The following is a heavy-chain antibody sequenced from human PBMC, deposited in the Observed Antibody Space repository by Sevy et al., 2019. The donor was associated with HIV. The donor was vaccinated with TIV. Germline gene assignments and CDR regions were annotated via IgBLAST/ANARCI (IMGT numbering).Heavy chain of an antibody. CDR3: VRGGGGGYSYSLDY. Sequence: GESLKISCAASGFTFSVYWMSWVRQAPGKGLEWVATMKEDGSEKYYVDSVKGRFTISRDNAKNSLYLQMNSLRAEDTAVYYWVRGGGGGYSYSLDYWGQGTLVTVSS. CDR2: MKEDGSEK. CDR1: GFTFSVYW. J-gene: IGHJ4*02. V-gene: IGHV3-7*04. D-gene: IGHD5-18*01.